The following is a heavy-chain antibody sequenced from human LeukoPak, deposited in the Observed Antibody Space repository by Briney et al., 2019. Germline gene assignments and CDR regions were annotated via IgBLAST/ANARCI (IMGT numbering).Heavy chain of an antibody. J-gene: IGHJ4*02. CDR2: ISWNSGSI. V-gene: IGHV3-9*01. CDR1: GFTFYDYA. CDR3: AKEVEGDSYYFDY. D-gene: IGHD2-21*02. Sequence: GRSLRLSCAASGFTFYDYAMHWVRQAPGKGLEWVSGISWNSGSIGYADSVKGRFTISRDNAKNSLYLQMNSLRAEDTALYYCAKEVEGDSYYFDYWGQGTLVTVSS.